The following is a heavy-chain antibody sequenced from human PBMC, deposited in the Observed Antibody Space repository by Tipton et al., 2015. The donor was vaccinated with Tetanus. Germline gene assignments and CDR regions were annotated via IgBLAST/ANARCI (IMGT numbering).Heavy chain of an antibody. D-gene: IGHD3-22*01. CDR1: GYTFTSYD. J-gene: IGHJ4*02. V-gene: IGHV1-8*01. CDR2: MNPNSGNT. Sequence: QSGPEVKKPGASVKVSCKASGYTFTSYDINWVRQATGQGLEWMGWMNPNSGNTGYAQKFQGRVTMTRNTSISTAYMELSSLRSEDTAVYYCARRVYDSEETRIDYWGQGPLVTVSS. CDR3: ARRVYDSEETRIDY.